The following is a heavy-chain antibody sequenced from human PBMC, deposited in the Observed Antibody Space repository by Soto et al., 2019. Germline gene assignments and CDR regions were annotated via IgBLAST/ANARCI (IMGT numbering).Heavy chain of an antibody. Sequence: ASAQVSSQATGYTFTCYELSRVRQDAGQGLEWMGWISAYNGNTKYAQKLQGRVTMTTDTSTSTAYMELRSLRSDDTAFYYCATGFGDAVDYWGQGTLVTVSS. CDR3: ATGFGDAVDY. CDR1: GYTFTCYE. D-gene: IGHD3-10*01. V-gene: IGHV1-18*01. CDR2: ISAYNGNT. J-gene: IGHJ4*02.